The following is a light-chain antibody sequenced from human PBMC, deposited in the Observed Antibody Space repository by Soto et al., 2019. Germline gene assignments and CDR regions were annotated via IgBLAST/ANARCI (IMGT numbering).Light chain of an antibody. Sequence: QSVLTQPPSVSGAPGQRVTISCTGSSSNIGAGYDLHWYQHLPGRAPKLLIFGNSHRPSGVPDRFSGSKSVTSASLAITGLQAEDEADYYCQSYDSSLSIYVFGAGTKVTVL. CDR1: SSNIGAGYD. CDR3: QSYDSSLSIYV. V-gene: IGLV1-40*01. CDR2: GNS. J-gene: IGLJ1*01.